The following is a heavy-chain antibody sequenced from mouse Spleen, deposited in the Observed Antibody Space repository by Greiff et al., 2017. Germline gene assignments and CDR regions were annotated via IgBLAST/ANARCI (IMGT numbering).Heavy chain of an antibody. CDR3: ARGAWFAY. CDR1: GYSFTGYY. J-gene: IGHJ3*01. V-gene: IGHV1-42*01. Sequence: VQLQQSGAELVKPGASVKISCKASGYSFTGYYMNWVKQSPEKSLEWIGEINPSTGGTTYNQKFKAKATLTVDKSSSTAYMQLNSLTSEDSAVYSCARGAWFAYWGQGTLVTVSA. CDR2: INPSTGGT.